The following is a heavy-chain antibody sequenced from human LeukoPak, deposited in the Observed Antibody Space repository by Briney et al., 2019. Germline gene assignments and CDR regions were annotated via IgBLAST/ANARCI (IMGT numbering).Heavy chain of an antibody. CDR1: GDSVSSNSAA. Sequence: SQTLSLTCAISGDSVSSNSAAWNWIRRSPSRGLEWLGRTYYKSKWYNNYAVSVKSRISINPDTSKNQFSLQLNSVTPEDTAVYFCARARDYGDISFDYWGQGTLVTVS. CDR2: TYYKSKWYN. D-gene: IGHD4-17*01. J-gene: IGHJ4*02. CDR3: ARARDYGDISFDY. V-gene: IGHV6-1*01.